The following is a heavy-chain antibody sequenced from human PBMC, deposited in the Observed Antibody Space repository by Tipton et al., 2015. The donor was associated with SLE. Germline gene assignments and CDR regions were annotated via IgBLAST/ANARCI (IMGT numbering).Heavy chain of an antibody. CDR3: ARGGDYYDSSGVDAFDI. CDR1: GGSFSGYY. V-gene: IGHV4-34*01. D-gene: IGHD3-22*01. Sequence: LRLSCAVYGGSFSGYYWSWIRQPPGKGLEWIGEINHSGSTNYNPSLKSRVTISVDTSKNQFSLKLSSVTAADTAVYYCARGGDYYDSSGVDAFDIWGQGTMVTVSS. J-gene: IGHJ3*02. CDR2: INHSGST.